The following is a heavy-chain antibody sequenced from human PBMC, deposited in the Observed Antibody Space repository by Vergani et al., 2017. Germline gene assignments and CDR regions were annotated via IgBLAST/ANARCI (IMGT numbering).Heavy chain of an antibody. D-gene: IGHD3/OR15-3a*01. V-gene: IGHV3-23*04. CDR2: ISGSGGST. CDR1: GFTFDDYG. Sequence: EVQLVESGGGVVRPGGSLRLSCAASGFTFDDYGMNWVRQAPGKGLEWVSAISGSGGSTYYADSVKGRFTISRDNSENTLYLQVNSLRAEDTAVYYCAKEGRRTDFDIWGQGTMVTVSS. J-gene: IGHJ3*02. CDR3: AKEGRRTDFDI.